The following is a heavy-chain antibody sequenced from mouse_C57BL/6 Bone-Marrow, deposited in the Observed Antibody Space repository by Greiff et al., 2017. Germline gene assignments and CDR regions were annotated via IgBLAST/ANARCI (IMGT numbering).Heavy chain of an antibody. Sequence: VQLQQSGAELVRPGASVKLSCTASGFNIKDDYMHWVKQRSEQGLEWIGWIDPENGDTEYASKFQGKATRTADTSSNTAYLQLSSLTSEDTAVYYCTTYYVAMDYWGQGTSVTVSS. CDR3: TTYYVAMDY. CDR1: GFNIKDDY. D-gene: IGHD1-1*01. CDR2: IDPENGDT. J-gene: IGHJ4*01. V-gene: IGHV14-4*01.